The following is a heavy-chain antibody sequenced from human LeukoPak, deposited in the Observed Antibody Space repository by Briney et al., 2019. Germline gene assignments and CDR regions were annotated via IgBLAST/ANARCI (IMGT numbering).Heavy chain of an antibody. V-gene: IGHV1-69*05. D-gene: IGHD3-22*01. Sequence: ASVKVSCKASGGTFSSYAISWVRQAPGQGLEWMGRIIPIFGTANYAQKFQGRVTITTDESTSTAYMELSSLRSEDTAVYYCARVSMIVVGSAFDIWGQGPMVTVSS. CDR3: ARVSMIVVGSAFDI. CDR2: IIPIFGTA. CDR1: GGTFSSYA. J-gene: IGHJ3*02.